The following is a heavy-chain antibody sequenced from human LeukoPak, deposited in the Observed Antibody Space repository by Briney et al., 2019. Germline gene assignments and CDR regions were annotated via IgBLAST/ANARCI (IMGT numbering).Heavy chain of an antibody. D-gene: IGHD5-24*01. J-gene: IGHJ5*02. CDR2: ISYDGTNK. V-gene: IGHV3-30*18. CDR3: AKDLAPHRDGSHHGADA. CDR1: GFTFSTYG. Sequence: PGRSLRLSCAASGFTFSTYGMHWVRQAPGKGLEWVTIISYDGTNKYYADSVKGLFTISRDNSKNTLDLQMDSLRAEDTAVYYCAKDLAPHRDGSHHGADAWGQGTLVTVSS.